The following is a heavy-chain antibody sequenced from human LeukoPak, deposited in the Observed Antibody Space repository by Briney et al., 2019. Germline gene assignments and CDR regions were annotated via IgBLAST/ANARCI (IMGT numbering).Heavy chain of an antibody. V-gene: IGHV1-2*02. CDR1: GYTFTDYY. CDR2: INPNSDLI. D-gene: IGHD3-10*01. CDR3: ARVSYVSGRPLEY. Sequence: GASVKISCKASGYTFTDYYMHWVRQAPGQGLEWMGWINPNSDLINYAQKFQGRVTMTRDTSISTAYMELNTLRSDDTAVYFCARVSYVSGRPLEYWGQGTLVTVSS. J-gene: IGHJ4*02.